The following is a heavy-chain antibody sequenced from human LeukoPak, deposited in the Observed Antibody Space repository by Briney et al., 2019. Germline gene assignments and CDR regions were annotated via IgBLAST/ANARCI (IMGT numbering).Heavy chain of an antibody. V-gene: IGHV3-15*01. D-gene: IGHD2-2*02. CDR1: GFTFSNAW. Sequence: PGGSLRLSCAASGFTFSNAWMSWVRQAPGKGLEWVGRIKSKTDGGTTDYAAPVKGRFTISRDDSKNTLYLQMNSLKTEDTAVYYCTTGPNCSSTSCYMFYYYYMDVWGKGTTVTISS. CDR2: IKSKTDGGTT. J-gene: IGHJ6*03. CDR3: TTGPNCSSTSCYMFYYYYMDV.